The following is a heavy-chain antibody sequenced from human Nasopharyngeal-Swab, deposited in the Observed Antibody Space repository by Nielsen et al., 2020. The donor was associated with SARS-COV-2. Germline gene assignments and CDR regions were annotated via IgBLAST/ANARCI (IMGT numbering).Heavy chain of an antibody. J-gene: IGHJ4*02. CDR1: GFTFGDYS. D-gene: IGHD4-17*01. CDR3: TRDFYGDGPGGSLGPFDY. CDR2: IRSKAYGGTT. V-gene: IGHV3-49*03. Sequence: GESLKISCTASGFTFGDYSMSWFRQAPGKGLEWVGIIRSKAYGGTTEYAASVKGRFTISRDDSKRIAYLQMNSLKTEDTAVYHCTRDFYGDGPGGSLGPFDYWGQGTLVTVSS.